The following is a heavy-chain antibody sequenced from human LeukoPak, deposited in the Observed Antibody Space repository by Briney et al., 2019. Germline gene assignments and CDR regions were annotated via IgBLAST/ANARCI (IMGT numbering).Heavy chain of an antibody. CDR2: INPNNGDA. J-gene: IGHJ4*02. V-gene: IGHV1-2*02. CDR1: GYTFTDYY. D-gene: IGHD2-2*01. CDR3: ARANFLYCSSSTCLFDY. Sequence: ASVKVSCKASGYTFTDYYMHWVRQAPGQGFEWMGWINPNNGDANYAQKFQGRVTMTRDTSISTAHMEVSRLRSDDTAVYYCARANFLYCSSSTCLFDYWGQGTLVTVSS.